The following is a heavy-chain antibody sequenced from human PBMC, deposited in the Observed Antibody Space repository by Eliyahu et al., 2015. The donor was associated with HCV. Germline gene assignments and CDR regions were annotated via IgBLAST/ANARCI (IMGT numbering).Heavy chain of an antibody. CDR2: SYGTGGT. D-gene: IGHD2-15*01. J-gene: IGHJ5*02. V-gene: IGHV4-61*02. CDR3: ARDRGPAWGGGNHFDP. CDR1: GGSIGSGTYF. Sequence: QVQLQESGPGLVKPSQTLSLTCTVSGGSIGSGTYFWSWIRPPAGKGLEWVGRSYGTGGTGHSPSLKXRVTISVDTYKNQFSLKLSSVTAADTAVYYCARDRGPAWGGGNHFDPWGQGTLVTVSS.